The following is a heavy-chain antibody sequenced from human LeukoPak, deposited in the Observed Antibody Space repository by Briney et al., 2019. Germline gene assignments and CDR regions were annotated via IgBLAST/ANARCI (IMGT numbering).Heavy chain of an antibody. V-gene: IGHV3-74*01. D-gene: IGHD2/OR15-2a*01. Sequence: GGSLRLSCAASGFGFSNFWMHWVRQAPGKGLVWVSRIKPDGTTSVYADSVKGRFTISRDNLKNTLYLQMGSLRAEDTAVYFCAREADPSLYASSSPDYWGQGTPVTVSS. CDR2: IKPDGTTS. CDR1: GFGFSNFW. J-gene: IGHJ4*01. CDR3: AREADPSLYASSSPDY.